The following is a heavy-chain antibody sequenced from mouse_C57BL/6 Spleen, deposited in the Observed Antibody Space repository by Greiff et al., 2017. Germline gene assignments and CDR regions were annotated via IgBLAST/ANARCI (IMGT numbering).Heavy chain of an antibody. CDR2: IDPEPGGT. CDR3: TRSRDYEGWFAY. Sequence: QVQLLQSGAELVRPGASVTLSCKASGYTFTDYEMHWVKQTPVHGLEWIGAIDPEPGGTAYNQKFKGKAILTADKSSSTAYMELRSLTSEDSAVYYCTRSRDYEGWFAYWGQGTLVTVSA. V-gene: IGHV1-15*01. D-gene: IGHD2-4*01. CDR1: GYTFTDYE. J-gene: IGHJ3*01.